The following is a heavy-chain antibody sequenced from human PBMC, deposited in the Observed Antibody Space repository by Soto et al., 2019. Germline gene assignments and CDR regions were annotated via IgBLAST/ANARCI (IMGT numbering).Heavy chain of an antibody. Sequence: GGSLRLSCAASGFTFSGSAMHWVRQASGKGLEWVGRIRSKANSYATAYAASVKGRFTISRDDSKNTAYLQMNSLKTEDTAVYYCTTREVEMATQGFDYWGQGTLVTVYS. CDR1: GFTFSGSA. J-gene: IGHJ4*02. V-gene: IGHV3-73*01. CDR2: IRSKANSYAT. D-gene: IGHD5-12*01. CDR3: TTREVEMATQGFDY.